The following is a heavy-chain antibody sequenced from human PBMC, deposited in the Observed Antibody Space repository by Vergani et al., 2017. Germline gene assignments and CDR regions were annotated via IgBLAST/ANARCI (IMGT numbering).Heavy chain of an antibody. J-gene: IGHJ6*03. CDR3: ARQRITIFGVVTQGYYMDV. V-gene: IGHV4-39*01. CDR1: GGSISSSSYY. Sequence: QLQLQESGPGLVKPSETLSLTCTVSGGSISSSSYYWGWIRQPPGKGLEWIGSNYYSGSTYYNPSLKSRVTISVDTSKNQFSLKLSSVTAADTAVYYCARQRITIFGVVTQGYYMDVWGKGTTVTVSS. CDR2: NYYSGST. D-gene: IGHD3-3*01.